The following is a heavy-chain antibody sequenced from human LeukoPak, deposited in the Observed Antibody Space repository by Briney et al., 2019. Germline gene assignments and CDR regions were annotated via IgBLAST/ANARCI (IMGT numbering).Heavy chain of an antibody. V-gene: IGHV3-21*01. CDR1: GFTFNNYN. CDR3: ARGPSGYHNT. Sequence: TGGSLRLSCAASGFTFNNYNMNWVRQTPGKGLEWVSSITRDSIYTFYADSVRGRFTISRDNSKNTLYLQMNSLRAEDTAVYYCARGPSGYHNTGGQGTLVTVSS. D-gene: IGHD5-12*01. CDR2: ITRDSIYT. J-gene: IGHJ4*02.